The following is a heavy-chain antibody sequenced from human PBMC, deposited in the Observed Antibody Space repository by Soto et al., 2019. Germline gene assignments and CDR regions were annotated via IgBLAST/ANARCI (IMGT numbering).Heavy chain of an antibody. CDR3: ARDAPSDIVATIEYFDY. V-gene: IGHV3-21*01. CDR1: GFTFSSYS. Sequence: GGSLRLSCAASGFTFSSYSMNWVRQAPGKGLEWVSSISSSSSYIYYADPVKGRFTISRDNAKNSLYLQMNSLRAEDTAVYYCARDAPSDIVATIEYFDYWGQGTLVTVSS. CDR2: ISSSSSYI. J-gene: IGHJ4*02. D-gene: IGHD5-12*01.